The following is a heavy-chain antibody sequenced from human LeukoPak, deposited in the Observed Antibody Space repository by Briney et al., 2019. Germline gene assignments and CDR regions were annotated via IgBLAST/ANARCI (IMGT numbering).Heavy chain of an antibody. D-gene: IGHD3-22*01. CDR2: ISSGGTTI. J-gene: IGHJ4*02. CDR1: GFTFSDYY. V-gene: IGHV3-11*04. Sequence: GGSLRLSCAASGFTFSDYYMSWNRQAPGKGLEWVSYISSGGTTIYYSDSVKGRFTISRDNAKNSLYLQMNSLTVDDTAVYYCARDLWLGQRGLFYFEYWGQGAPVTVAS. CDR3: ARDLWLGQRGLFYFEY.